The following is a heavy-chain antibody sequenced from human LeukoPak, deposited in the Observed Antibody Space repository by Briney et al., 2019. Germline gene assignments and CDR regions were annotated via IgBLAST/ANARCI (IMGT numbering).Heavy chain of an antibody. D-gene: IGHD6-13*01. CDR3: ARHVGHSSSWSGDYYYYMDV. V-gene: IGHV5-51*01. Sequence: GESLKISCKGSGYSFTSYWIGWVRQMPGKGLEWMGILYPGDSDTRYSPSFQGQVTISADKSISTAYLQWSSLKASDTAMYYCARHVGHSSSWSGDYYYYMDVWGKGTTVTVSS. CDR1: GYSFTSYW. J-gene: IGHJ6*03. CDR2: LYPGDSDT.